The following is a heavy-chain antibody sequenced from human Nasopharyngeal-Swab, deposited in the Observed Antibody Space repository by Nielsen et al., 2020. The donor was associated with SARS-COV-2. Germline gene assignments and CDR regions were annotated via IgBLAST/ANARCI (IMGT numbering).Heavy chain of an antibody. V-gene: IGHV4-34*01. Sequence: SETLSLTCAVYGGSFSGYYWSWIRQPPGKGLEWIGEINHSGSTNYNPSLKSRVTISVDTSKNQFSLKLSSVTAADTAAYYCASSSGSYSFDYWGQGTLVTVSS. D-gene: IGHD1-26*01. CDR3: ASSSGSYSFDY. CDR1: GGSFSGYY. J-gene: IGHJ4*02. CDR2: INHSGST.